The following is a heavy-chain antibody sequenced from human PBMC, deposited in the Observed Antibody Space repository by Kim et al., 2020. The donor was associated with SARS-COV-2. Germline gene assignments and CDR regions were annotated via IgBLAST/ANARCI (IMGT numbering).Heavy chain of an antibody. J-gene: IGHJ4*01. Sequence: SETLSLTCAVYGGSFSGYYWSWIRQPPGKGLEWIGEINHSGSTNYNPSLKSRVTISVDTSKNQFSLKLSSVTAADTAVYYCARLRRGYSGYDWGFDYWG. D-gene: IGHD5-12*01. CDR2: INHSGST. CDR3: ARLRRGYSGYDWGFDY. V-gene: IGHV4-34*01. CDR1: GGSFSGYY.